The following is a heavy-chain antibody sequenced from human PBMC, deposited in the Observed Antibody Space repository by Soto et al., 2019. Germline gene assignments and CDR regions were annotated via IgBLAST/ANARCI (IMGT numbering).Heavy chain of an antibody. CDR3: TLGSWSAETFDI. CDR2: ILPMLDIT. CDR1: GGTFSTYT. V-gene: IGHV1-69*02. J-gene: IGHJ3*02. Sequence: QVQLVQSGAEVKKPGSSVKVSCKASGGTFSTYTIIWVRQAPGQGLEWMGRILPMLDITNSAQRFQGRVTITADKSRSTAYLKLSSLRSEDTAVYYCTLGSWSAETFDIWGRGTMVTVSS. D-gene: IGHD6-13*01.